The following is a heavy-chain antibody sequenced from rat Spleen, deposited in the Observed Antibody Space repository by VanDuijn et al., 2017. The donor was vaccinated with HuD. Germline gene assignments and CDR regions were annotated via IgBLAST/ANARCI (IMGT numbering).Heavy chain of an antibody. CDR1: GFSLTSKG. D-gene: IGHD1-11*01. CDR2: IQSGGST. V-gene: IGHV2S1*01. Sequence: VQLKESGPGQVQPSQTLSLTCTVSGFSLTSKGVSWVRQPPGKGLEWMGRIQSGGSTDYNSALKSRLSISRDTSKSQVFLKMNSLQTEDTATYYCAREGTELDYWGQGVMVTVSS. CDR3: AREGTELDY. J-gene: IGHJ2*01.